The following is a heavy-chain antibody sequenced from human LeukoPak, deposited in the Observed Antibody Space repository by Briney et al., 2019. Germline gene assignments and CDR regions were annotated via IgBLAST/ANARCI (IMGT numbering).Heavy chain of an antibody. CDR2: IIPILGIA. V-gene: IGHV1-69*04. D-gene: IGHD2-8*01. CDR1: GGTFSSYA. J-gene: IGHJ6*02. Sequence: SVKVSCKASGGTFSSYAISWVRQAPGQGLEWMGRIIPILGIANYAQKFQGRVAITADKSTSTAYMELSGLRSEDTAVYYCASVMAGYYYYGMDVWGQGTTVTVSS. CDR3: ASVMAGYYYYGMDV.